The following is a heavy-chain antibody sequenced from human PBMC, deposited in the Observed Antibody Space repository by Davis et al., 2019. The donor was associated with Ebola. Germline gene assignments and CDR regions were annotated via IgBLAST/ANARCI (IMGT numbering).Heavy chain of an antibody. V-gene: IGHV3-23*01. CDR2: ISGSGGST. J-gene: IGHJ5*02. CDR3: ARDAGCSSTSCYTGRYLWFDP. D-gene: IGHD2-2*02. Sequence: PGGSLRLSCAASGFTFSSYAMSWVRQAPGKGLEWVSAISGSGGSTYYADSVKGRFTISRDNSKNTLYLQMNSLRAEDTAVYYCARDAGCSSTSCYTGRYLWFDPWGQGTLVTVSS. CDR1: GFTFSSYA.